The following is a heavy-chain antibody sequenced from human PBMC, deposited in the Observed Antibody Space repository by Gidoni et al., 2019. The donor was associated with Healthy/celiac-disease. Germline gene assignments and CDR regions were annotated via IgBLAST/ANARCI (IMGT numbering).Heavy chain of an antibody. Sequence: QVQLQQWGAGLLKPSETLSLTCAVYGGSFSGYYWSWIRQPPGKGLEWIGEINHSGSTNYNPSLKSRVTISVDTSKNQFSLKLSSVTAADTAVYYCARGLMVQGPYRRPKIDDYWGQGTLVTVSS. V-gene: IGHV4-34*01. J-gene: IGHJ4*02. D-gene: IGHD3-10*01. CDR1: GGSFSGYY. CDR3: ARGLMVQGPYRRPKIDDY. CDR2: INHSGST.